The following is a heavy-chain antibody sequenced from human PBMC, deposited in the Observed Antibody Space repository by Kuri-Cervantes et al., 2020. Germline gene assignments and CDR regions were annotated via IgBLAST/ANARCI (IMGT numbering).Heavy chain of an antibody. CDR3: ARDWDCVGDCFHWYSWFDP. J-gene: IGHJ5*02. D-gene: IGHD2-21*02. CDR2: INAYNGNT. V-gene: IGHV1-18*01. CDR1: GYTFTSYG. Sequence: ASVKVSCKASGYTFTSYGMSWVRQAPGQGLEWMGWINAYNGNTNYAQKLQGRVTMTTDTSTSTAYMELRRLRSDDTAVYYCARDWDCVGDCFHWYSWFDPWGQGTLVTVSS.